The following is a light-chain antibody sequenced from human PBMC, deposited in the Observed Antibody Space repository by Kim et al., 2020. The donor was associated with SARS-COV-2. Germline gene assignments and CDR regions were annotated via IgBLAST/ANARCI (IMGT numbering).Light chain of an antibody. Sequence: DIQMTQSPSSLSASVGDRVTITCRASQDIRNDLGWYQQNPGRAPKRLIYGASSLQSGVPSMFSGSGSGTEFTLTISSLQPEDFATYYCLQQNTYPITDGEGTRLEIK. J-gene: IGKJ5*01. CDR2: GAS. V-gene: IGKV1-17*01. CDR3: LQQNTYPIT. CDR1: QDIRND.